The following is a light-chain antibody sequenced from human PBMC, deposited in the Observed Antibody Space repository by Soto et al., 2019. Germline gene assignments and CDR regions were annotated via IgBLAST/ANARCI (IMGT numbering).Light chain of an antibody. V-gene: IGLV1-44*01. J-gene: IGLJ1*01. CDR1: SSNIGSKT. CDR2: SNY. CDR3: AAWDASLNGYV. Sequence: QSVLTQPPSASGTPGQRVTISCSGSSSNIGSKTVNWYQQLPGTAPKLLIYSNYQRPSGAPDRFSGSKSGTSASLAISGFQSEDEADYYCAAWDASLNGYVFGTGTKVTVL.